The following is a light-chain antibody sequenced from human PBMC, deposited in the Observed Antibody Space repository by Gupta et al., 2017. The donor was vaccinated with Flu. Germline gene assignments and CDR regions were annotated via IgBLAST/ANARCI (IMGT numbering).Light chain of an antibody. V-gene: IGLV2-14*03. CDR1: SSDVGGYNY. CDR2: EVS. J-gene: IGLJ3*02. Sequence: QSALTQPASVSGSPGQSITISCTGASSDVGGYNYVSWYQQYAGKAPQVIIFEVSSRPPAMSNRFSGSKSGNTASLTISGLQPEDEADYYCSSYTSTSTLVFGGGTKVTVL. CDR3: SSYTSTSTLV.